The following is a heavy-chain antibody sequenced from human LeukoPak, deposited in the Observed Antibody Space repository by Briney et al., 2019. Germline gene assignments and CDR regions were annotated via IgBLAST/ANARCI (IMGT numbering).Heavy chain of an antibody. Sequence: GGSLRLSCAASGFIFSSYAMNWVRQAPGKGLEWVSSISGSGDSTYSADSVKGRFTISRDNSKNTLYLQMNSLRAEDTAVYYCAKDQGSLPTLNWFDPWGQGTLVTASS. V-gene: IGHV3-23*01. CDR3: AKDQGSLPTLNWFDP. D-gene: IGHD2-15*01. J-gene: IGHJ5*02. CDR1: GFIFSSYA. CDR2: ISGSGDST.